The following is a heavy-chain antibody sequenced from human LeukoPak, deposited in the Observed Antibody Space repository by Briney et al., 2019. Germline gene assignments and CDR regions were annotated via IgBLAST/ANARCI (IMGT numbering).Heavy chain of an antibody. J-gene: IGHJ5*02. CDR1: GDSVSSNSVT. V-gene: IGHV6-1*01. CDR3: ARRLTQYDCFDP. CDR2: TYYRPTWYN. Sequence: NPSQTLSLTCAISGDSVSSNSVTWNWIRQSPSRGLEWLGRTYYRPTWYNDYAVSVRGRITVNPDTSKNQFSLHLNSVTPEDTAVYYCARRLTQYDCFDPWGQGILVTVSS. D-gene: IGHD2-2*01.